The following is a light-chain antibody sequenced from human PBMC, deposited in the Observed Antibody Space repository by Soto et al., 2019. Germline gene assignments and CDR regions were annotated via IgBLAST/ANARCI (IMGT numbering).Light chain of an antibody. CDR3: QQYYSYPLT. CDR2: AAS. Sequence: AIRMTQSPSSLSASKGDRVTITCRASQGISSYLAWYQQKPGKAPKLLIYAASTLQSGVPSRFSGSGSGTDFTLTISCLQSEDFATYYCQQYYSYPLTFGQGTRLEI. CDR1: QGISSY. J-gene: IGKJ5*01. V-gene: IGKV1-8*01.